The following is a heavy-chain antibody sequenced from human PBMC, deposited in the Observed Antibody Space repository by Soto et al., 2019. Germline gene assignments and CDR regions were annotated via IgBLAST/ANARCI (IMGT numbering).Heavy chain of an antibody. CDR3: ASRSYAMDV. J-gene: IGHJ6*02. V-gene: IGHV4-4*02. CDR1: GGSISSSNW. CDR2: IFHNGNT. Sequence: QVQLQESGPGLVKPSGALSLTCAVSGGSISSSNWWSWVRQTPGKGLEWIGEIFHNGNTYSNPSLTGRVTMSVDKSKNQFSLNLNPVTTADTAVYYCASRSYAMDVWGQGTTVTVSS.